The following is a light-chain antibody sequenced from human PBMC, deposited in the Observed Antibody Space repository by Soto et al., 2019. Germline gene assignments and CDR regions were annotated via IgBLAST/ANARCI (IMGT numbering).Light chain of an antibody. J-gene: IGKJ4*01. CDR2: AAS. CDR1: QNLGTMY. CDR3: QQYNHWPLS. Sequence: EIVLTQSPGTLSLSPGERGTLSCRASQNLGTMYLAWFQQRPGQAPRLLIYAASTRATGVPARFSGSGSETEFTLTITTLQSEDFEVYYCQQYNHWPLSFGVGTKVDIK. V-gene: IGKV3-15*01.